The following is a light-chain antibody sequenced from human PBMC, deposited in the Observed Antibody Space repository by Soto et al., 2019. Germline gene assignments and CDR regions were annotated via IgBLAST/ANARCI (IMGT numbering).Light chain of an antibody. Sequence: QSVLTQPPSASGTPGQRVTISCSGSSSNIGSHTLNWYQHLPGTAPKLLIYSSNQRPSGVPDRFSASKSGTSASLAISGLQSEDEADYYCAAWDDRLNGVVFGGGTKLTVL. J-gene: IGLJ3*02. CDR3: AAWDDRLNGVV. CDR1: SSNIGSHT. V-gene: IGLV1-44*01. CDR2: SSN.